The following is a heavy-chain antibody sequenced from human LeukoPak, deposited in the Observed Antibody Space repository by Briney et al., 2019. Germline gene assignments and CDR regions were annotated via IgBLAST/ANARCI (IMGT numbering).Heavy chain of an antibody. J-gene: IGHJ5*02. CDR3: ASSALGRADWLDP. CDR2: IRYDGEKQ. V-gene: IGHV3-30*02. CDR1: GLTFSSYG. Sequence: GGSLRLSCAASGLTFSSYGMHWVRQAPGKGLEWVTFIRYDGEKQHYVDSVKGRFTISRDNSKDTLYLQMNDVRPGDTAVYYCASSALGRADWLDPWGLGTPVTVSS. D-gene: IGHD7-27*01.